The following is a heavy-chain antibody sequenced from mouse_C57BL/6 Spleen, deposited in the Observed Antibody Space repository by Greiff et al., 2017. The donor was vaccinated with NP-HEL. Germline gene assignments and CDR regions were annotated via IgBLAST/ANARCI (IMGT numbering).Heavy chain of an antibody. CDR2: INPSSGYT. CDR3: ARRAVDAMDY. CDR1: GYTFTSYT. Sequence: VQLQQSGAELARPGASVKMSCTASGYTFTSYTMHWVKQRPGQGLEWIGYINPSSGYTKYNQKFKDKATLTADKSSSTAYMQLSSLTSEDSAVYYCARRAVDAMDYWGQGTSVTVSS. V-gene: IGHV1-4*01. J-gene: IGHJ4*01. D-gene: IGHD1-1*01.